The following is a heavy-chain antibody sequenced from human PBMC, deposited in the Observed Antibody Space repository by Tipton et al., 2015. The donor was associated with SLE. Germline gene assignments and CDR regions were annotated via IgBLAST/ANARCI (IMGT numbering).Heavy chain of an antibody. D-gene: IGHD3-3*01. CDR2: IYTSGST. CDR3: ARIYDFWSGTLNWFDP. Sequence: TLSLTCTVSGGSISSYYWSWIRQPAGKGLVWIGRIYTSGSTNYNPSLKSRVTMSVDTSKNQFSLKLSSVTAADTAVYYCARIYDFWSGTLNWFDPWGQGTLVTVSS. V-gene: IGHV4-4*07. CDR1: GGSISSYY. J-gene: IGHJ5*02.